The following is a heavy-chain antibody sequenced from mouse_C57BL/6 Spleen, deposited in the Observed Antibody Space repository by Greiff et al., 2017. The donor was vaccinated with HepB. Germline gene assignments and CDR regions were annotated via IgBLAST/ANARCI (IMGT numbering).Heavy chain of an antibody. V-gene: IGHV1-50*01. J-gene: IGHJ3*01. CDR1: GYTFTSYW. Sequence: LQQPGAELVKPGASVKLSCKASGYTFTSYWMQWVKQRPGQGLEWIGEIDPSDSYTNYNQKFKGKATLTVDTSSSTAYMQLSSLTSEDSAVYYCARDPSVRRGFAYWGQGTLVTVSA. D-gene: IGHD2-14*01. CDR2: IDPSDSYT. CDR3: ARDPSVRRGFAY.